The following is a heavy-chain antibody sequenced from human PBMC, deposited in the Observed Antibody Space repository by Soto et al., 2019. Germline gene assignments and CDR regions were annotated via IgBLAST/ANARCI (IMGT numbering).Heavy chain of an antibody. D-gene: IGHD2-2*01. V-gene: IGHV1-69*02. Sequence: SVKVSCKASGGTLSSYTISWVRQAPGQGLEWMGRIIPILGIANYAQKFQGRVTITADKSTSTAYMELSSLRSEDTAVYYCASPSVVPYDAFDIWGQGTMVTVSS. CDR2: IIPILGIA. CDR3: ASPSVVPYDAFDI. CDR1: GGTLSSYT. J-gene: IGHJ3*02.